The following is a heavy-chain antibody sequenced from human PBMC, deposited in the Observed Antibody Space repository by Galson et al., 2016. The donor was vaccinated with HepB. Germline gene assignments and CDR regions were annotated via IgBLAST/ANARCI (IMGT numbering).Heavy chain of an antibody. V-gene: IGHV4-34*01. J-gene: IGHJ4*02. CDR3: ARAVSGFKYCGGDCYLFRNYFDY. D-gene: IGHD2-21*02. Sequence: SETLSLTCAVYGGSFNDYSWGWIRQPPGEGLEWIGEINQGGNTNYQPSLKSRFTMSIDTSNNQFSLKLSSVTAADTAVYYCARAVSGFKYCGGDCYLFRNYFDYWDQGTLVTVSS. CDR1: GGSFNDYS. CDR2: INQGGNT.